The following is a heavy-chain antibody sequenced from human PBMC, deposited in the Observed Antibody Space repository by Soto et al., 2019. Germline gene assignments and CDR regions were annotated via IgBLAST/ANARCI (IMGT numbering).Heavy chain of an antibody. CDR3: SRDYDVNTALDYWYFDL. D-gene: IGHD5-18*01. V-gene: IGHV4-4*07. CDR2: IYTSGRT. CDR1: GGSIGNYY. J-gene: IGHJ2*01. Sequence: QVQLQESGPGLVKPSESLSLTCTISGGSIGNYYWAWIRQSAGKGLEWIGRIYTSGRTHYNPSLTGHVTMSNDTSKNQFSLRLSSVTAADTAMYYCSRDYDVNTALDYWYFDLWGRCTLVTVSS.